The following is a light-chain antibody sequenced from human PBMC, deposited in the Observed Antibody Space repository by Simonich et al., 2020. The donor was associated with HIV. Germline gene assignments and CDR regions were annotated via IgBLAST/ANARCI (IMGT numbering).Light chain of an antibody. V-gene: IGKV1-13*02. CDR3: QQYNSYSPYT. CDR1: QGISSA. CDR2: DAS. Sequence: AIQLTQSPSSLSASVGDRVTITCRASQGISSALAWYQQKPGKAPKLLIYDASSLESGVPSRFSGSGSGTEFTLTISSLQPDDFATYYCQQYNSYSPYTFGQGTKLEIK. J-gene: IGKJ2*01.